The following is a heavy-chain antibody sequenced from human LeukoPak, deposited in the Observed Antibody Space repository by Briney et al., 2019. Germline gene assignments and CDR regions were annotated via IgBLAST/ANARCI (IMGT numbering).Heavy chain of an antibody. CDR1: GYTFTGYY. V-gene: IGHV1-2*02. D-gene: IGHD6-13*01. Sequence: GASVKVSCKASGYTFTGYYMHGVRQAPGQGLEWMGWINPNSGGTNYAQKFQGRVTMTRDTSISTAYMELSRLRSDDTAVYYCARDPQYSSSWYAYFDYWGQGTLVTVSS. CDR2: INPNSGGT. CDR3: ARDPQYSSSWYAYFDY. J-gene: IGHJ4*02.